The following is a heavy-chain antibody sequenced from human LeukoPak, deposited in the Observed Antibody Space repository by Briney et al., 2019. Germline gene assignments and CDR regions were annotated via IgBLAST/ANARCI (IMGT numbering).Heavy chain of an antibody. CDR3: ARPRGSSWYWFDP. Sequence: GGSLRLSCAASGFTFSSYAMHWVRQAPGKGLEWVAVISYDGSNKYYADSVKGRFTISRDNSKNSLYLQMNSLRAEDTAVYYCARPRGSSWYWFDPWGQGTLVTVSS. CDR1: GFTFSSYA. V-gene: IGHV3-30*04. CDR2: ISYDGSNK. D-gene: IGHD6-13*01. J-gene: IGHJ5*02.